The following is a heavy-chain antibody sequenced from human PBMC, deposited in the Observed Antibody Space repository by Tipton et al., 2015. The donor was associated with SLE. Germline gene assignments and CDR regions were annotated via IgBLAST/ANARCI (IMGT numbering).Heavy chain of an antibody. CDR2: INHSGRI. D-gene: IGHD2-15*01. V-gene: IGHV4-34*01. Sequence: TLSLTCTVYGEYLSGHYWVWIRQPPGKGLEWIGDINHSGRIDSNPSLKSRVTISLDTSKNQFSLRLNSVTAADTAVYYCARGYCFAGSCYSFDYWGQGALFTVSS. J-gene: IGHJ4*02. CDR1: GEYLSGHY. CDR3: ARGYCFAGSCYSFDY.